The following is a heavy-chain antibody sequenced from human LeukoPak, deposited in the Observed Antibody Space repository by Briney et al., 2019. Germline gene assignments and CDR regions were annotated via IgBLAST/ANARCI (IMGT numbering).Heavy chain of an antibody. J-gene: IGHJ5*02. CDR2: IIPIFGTA. CDR3: ARSLAAARYWFDP. Sequence: GASVKVSCKASGYTFTSYDINWVRQATGQGLEWMGGIIPIFGTANYAQKFQGRVTITADKSTSTAYMELSSLRSEDTAVYYCARSLAAARYWFDPWGQGTLVTVSS. CDR1: GYTFTSYD. V-gene: IGHV1-69*06. D-gene: IGHD6-13*01.